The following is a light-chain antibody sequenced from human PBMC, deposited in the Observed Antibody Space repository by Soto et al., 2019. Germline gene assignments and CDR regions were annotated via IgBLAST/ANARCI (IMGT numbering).Light chain of an antibody. CDR1: QGVGST. V-gene: IGKV3-15*01. J-gene: IGKJ1*01. Sequence: ELVLTQSPATLSVSPGERATLCCRASQGVGSTLAWYQQEPGRAPRLLIYDASTRATGIPARFSGAGSGTEFTLTITRLEPEDFAVYYCQQYGGSPRTFGQGTKVDI. CDR2: DAS. CDR3: QQYGGSPRT.